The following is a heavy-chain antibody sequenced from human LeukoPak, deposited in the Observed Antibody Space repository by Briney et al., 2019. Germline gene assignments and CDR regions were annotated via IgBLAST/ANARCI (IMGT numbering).Heavy chain of an antibody. CDR3: AAEDYDFWSGQKPYYYYYMDV. D-gene: IGHD3-3*01. Sequence: SVKVSCKASGFTFTSSAVQWVRQARGQRLEWIGWIVVGSGNTNYAQKFQERVTITRDMSTSTAYMELSSLRSEDTAVYYCAAEDYDFWSGQKPYYYYYMDVWGKGTTVTVSS. CDR2: IVVGSGNT. J-gene: IGHJ6*03. CDR1: GFTFTSSA. V-gene: IGHV1-58*01.